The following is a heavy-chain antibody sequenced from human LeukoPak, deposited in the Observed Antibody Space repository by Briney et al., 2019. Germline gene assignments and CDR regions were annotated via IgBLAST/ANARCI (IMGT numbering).Heavy chain of an antibody. Sequence: SVKVSCKASGGTFSSYAISWVRQAPGQGLEWIGRIIPIFGTANYAQKFQGRVTITTDESTSTAYMELSSLRSEDTAVYYCAMTGYYYDSSGQGYFDYWGQGTLVTVSS. CDR1: GGTFSSYA. D-gene: IGHD3-22*01. CDR3: AMTGYYYDSSGQGYFDY. J-gene: IGHJ4*02. CDR2: IIPIFGTA. V-gene: IGHV1-69*05.